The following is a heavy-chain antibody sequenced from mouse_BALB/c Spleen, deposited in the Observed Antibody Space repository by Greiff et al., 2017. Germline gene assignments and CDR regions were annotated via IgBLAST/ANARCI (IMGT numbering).Heavy chain of an antibody. J-gene: IGHJ4*01. CDR3: ARDDGYYYYAMDY. D-gene: IGHD2-3*01. Sequence: DVQLVESGGGLVQPGGSRKLSCAASGFTFSSFGMHWVRQAPEKGLEWVAYISSGSSTIYYADTVKGRFTISRDNPKNTLFLQMTSLRSEDTAMYYCARDDGYYYYAMDYWGQGTSVTVSS. CDR2: ISSGSSTI. V-gene: IGHV5-17*02. CDR1: GFTFSSFG.